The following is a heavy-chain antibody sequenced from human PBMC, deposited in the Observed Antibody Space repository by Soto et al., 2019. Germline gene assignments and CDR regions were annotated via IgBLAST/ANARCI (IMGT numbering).Heavy chain of an antibody. CDR3: ARDPGSGSYYGWFDP. D-gene: IGHD3-10*01. CDR1: GGSMNSYY. J-gene: IGHJ5*02. Sequence: SETLSLTCSVSGGSMNSYYWSWIRQPPGMGLEWIGCISYSGSTNYNPSLKSRVALSVDTSKNQFSLKLSSVTAADTAVYYCARDPGSGSYYGWFDPWGQEPWSPSPQ. CDR2: ISYSGST. V-gene: IGHV4-59*01.